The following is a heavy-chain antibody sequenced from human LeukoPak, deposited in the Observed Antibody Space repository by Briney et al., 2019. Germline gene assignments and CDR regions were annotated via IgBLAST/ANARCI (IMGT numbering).Heavy chain of an antibody. CDR1: GFTFSSYG. CDR3: AKDRGSGWYPPYYYYYMDV. J-gene: IGHJ6*03. Sequence: GGSLRLSCAASGFTFSSYGMHWVRQAPGKGLEWVAFIRYDGSNKYYADSVKGRFTISRDNSKNTLYLQMNSLRAEDTAVYYCAKDRGSGWYPPYYYYYMDVWGKGTTVTVSS. V-gene: IGHV3-30*02. CDR2: IRYDGSNK. D-gene: IGHD6-19*01.